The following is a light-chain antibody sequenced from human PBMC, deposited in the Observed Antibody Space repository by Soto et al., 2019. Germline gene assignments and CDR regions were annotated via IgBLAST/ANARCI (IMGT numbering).Light chain of an antibody. CDR1: QSVSGN. CDR3: HQYNNWPPIT. V-gene: IGKV3-15*01. Sequence: EIVMTQSPATLSVSPGERATLSCRASQSVSGNLAWYQQKPGQAPRLLIYGASTRATGIPARFSGSGSGTEFTLTISSLQSEDFVVYYCHQYNNWPPITFGQGTRLEIK. CDR2: GAS. J-gene: IGKJ5*01.